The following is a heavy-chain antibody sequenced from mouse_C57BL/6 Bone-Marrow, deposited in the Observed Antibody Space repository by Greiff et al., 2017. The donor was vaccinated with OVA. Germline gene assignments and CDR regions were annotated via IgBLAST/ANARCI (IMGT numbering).Heavy chain of an antibody. CDR3: ARSIYYYGRAWFAY. J-gene: IGHJ3*01. Sequence: QVQLQQSGPELVKPGASVKLSCKASGYTFTSYDINWVKQRPGQGLEWIGWIYPRDGSTKYNEKFKGKATLTVDTSSSTAYMELHSLTSEDSAVYFCARSIYYYGRAWFAYWGQGTLVTVSA. CDR1: GYTFTSYD. V-gene: IGHV1-85*01. D-gene: IGHD1-1*01. CDR2: IYPRDGST.